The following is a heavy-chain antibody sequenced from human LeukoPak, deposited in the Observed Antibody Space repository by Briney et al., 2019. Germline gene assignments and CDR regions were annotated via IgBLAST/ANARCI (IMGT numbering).Heavy chain of an antibody. CDR1: GGSISSSTYY. CDR3: ARWYYNGWAFDY. Sequence: SETLSLTCTVSGGSISSSTYYWGWIRQPPGKGLEWIGSIYYSGSTYYNPSLKSRVTISVDTSKNQFSLKLSSVTAADTAVYYCARWYYNGWAFDYWGQGTLVTVSS. CDR2: IYYSGST. D-gene: IGHD3-10*01. V-gene: IGHV4-39*01. J-gene: IGHJ4*02.